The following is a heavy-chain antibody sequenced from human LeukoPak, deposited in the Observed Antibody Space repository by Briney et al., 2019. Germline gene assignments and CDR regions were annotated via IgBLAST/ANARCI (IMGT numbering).Heavy chain of an antibody. V-gene: IGHV1-2*02. Sequence: GASVKVSCKASGYTFTGPYIRWVRQAPGQGFEWMGWINPNSGDTNYAQKFQGRVTMTRDTSISTAYMELSRLRFDDTAVYYCARAYNWGYDYWGQGTLVTVSP. CDR1: GYTFTGPY. D-gene: IGHD1-1*01. CDR3: ARAYNWGYDY. J-gene: IGHJ4*02. CDR2: INPNSGDT.